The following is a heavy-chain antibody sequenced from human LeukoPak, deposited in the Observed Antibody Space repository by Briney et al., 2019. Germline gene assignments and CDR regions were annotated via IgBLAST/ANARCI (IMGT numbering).Heavy chain of an antibody. CDR2: IYYSGST. Sequence: PSETLSLTCTVSGGSISSGGYYWSWIRQHPGKGLEWIGYIYYSGSTYYNPSLKSRVTISVDTSKNQFSLKLSSVTAADTAVYYCARDGHYYDSTPQPVGWFDPWGQGTLVTVSS. CDR1: GGSISSGGYY. CDR3: ARDGHYYDSTPQPVGWFDP. D-gene: IGHD3-22*01. V-gene: IGHV4-31*03. J-gene: IGHJ5*02.